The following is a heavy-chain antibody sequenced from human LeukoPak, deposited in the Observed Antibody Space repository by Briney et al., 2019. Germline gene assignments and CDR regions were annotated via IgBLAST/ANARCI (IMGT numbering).Heavy chain of an antibody. CDR1: GGTFSSYA. CDR3: ARHPRQYYYDSSGYYYHMDV. CDR2: IIPIFGTA. Sequence: ASVKVSCKASGGTFSSYAISWVRQAPGQGLEWMGGIIPIFGTANYAQKFQGRVTITTDESTSTAYMELSSLRSEDTAVYYCARHPRQYYYDSSGYYYHMDVWGKGTTVTVSS. J-gene: IGHJ6*03. D-gene: IGHD3-22*01. V-gene: IGHV1-69*05.